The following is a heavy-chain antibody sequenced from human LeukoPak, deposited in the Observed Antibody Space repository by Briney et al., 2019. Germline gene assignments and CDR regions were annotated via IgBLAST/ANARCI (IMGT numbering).Heavy chain of an antibody. CDR1: GFIVSNNY. CDR3: ATDWSNSGYFDY. Sequence: PGGSLRLSCAASGFIVSNNYMSWVRQAPGKGLEWVSVIYSDGITYYADSVKGRFTISRDNSKNMLFLQMNSLRAEDTAVYYCATDWSNSGYFDYWGQGTLVTVSS. V-gene: IGHV3-53*01. D-gene: IGHD1-26*01. CDR2: IYSDGIT. J-gene: IGHJ4*02.